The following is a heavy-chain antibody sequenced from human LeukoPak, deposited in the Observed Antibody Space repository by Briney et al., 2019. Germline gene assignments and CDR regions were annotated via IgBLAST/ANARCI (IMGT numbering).Heavy chain of an antibody. CDR2: IKQDGSEK. D-gene: IGHD5-12*01. J-gene: IGHJ4*02. V-gene: IGHV3-7*03. CDR1: GFTFSSYW. CDR3: ARYLLYSGCDSFDY. Sequence: GGSLRLSCAASGFTFSSYWVSWVRQAPGKGLEWVANIKQDGSEKYYVDSVKGRFTISRDNAKNSLYLQMNSLRAEDTAVYYCARYLLYSGCDSFDYWGQGTLVTVSS.